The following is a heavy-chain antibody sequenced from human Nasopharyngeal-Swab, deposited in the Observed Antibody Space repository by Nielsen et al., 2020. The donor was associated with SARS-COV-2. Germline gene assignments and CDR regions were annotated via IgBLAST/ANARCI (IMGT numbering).Heavy chain of an antibody. V-gene: IGHV1-18*01. J-gene: IGHJ6*02. CDR3: ARDPGYCSSTSCPVPKNYYYYGMDV. CDR1: GYTFTSYG. D-gene: IGHD2-2*01. Sequence: ASVKVSCKASGYTFTSYGISWVRQAPEQGLEWMGWISAYNGNTNYAQKLQGRVTMTTDTSTSTAYMELRSLRSDDTAVYYCARDPGYCSSTSCPVPKNYYYYGMDVWGQGTTVTVSS. CDR2: ISAYNGNT.